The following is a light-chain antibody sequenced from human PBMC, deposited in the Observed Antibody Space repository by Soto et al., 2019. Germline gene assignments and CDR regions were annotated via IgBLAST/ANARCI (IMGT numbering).Light chain of an antibody. J-gene: IGKJ5*01. CDR2: DAS. CDR3: QQFNSYPPT. Sequence: AIQLTQSPSSLSASVGDRVTITCRASQGISSALAWYQQKPGKAPKLLIYDASSLESGVPSRFSGSGSGTEFTLTISSLQPEDFATYYCQQFNSYPPTFGLWTRLEIK. V-gene: IGKV1-13*02. CDR1: QGISSA.